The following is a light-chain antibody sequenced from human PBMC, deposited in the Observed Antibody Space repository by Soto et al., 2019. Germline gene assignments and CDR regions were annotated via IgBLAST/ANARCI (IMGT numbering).Light chain of an antibody. CDR2: YDS. CDR3: QVWDSSSSEV. J-gene: IGLJ2*01. Sequence: SYELTQPPSVSVAPGKTARITCGGNNIGSKSVHWYQQKPGQAPVLVIYYDSDRPSGIPERFSGSNSGNTATLTICRVEAGDEADYYCQVWDSSSSEVFGGGTKLTVL. CDR1: NIGSKS. V-gene: IGLV3-21*04.